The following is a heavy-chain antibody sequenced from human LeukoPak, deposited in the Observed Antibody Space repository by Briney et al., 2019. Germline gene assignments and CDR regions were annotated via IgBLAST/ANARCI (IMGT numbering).Heavy chain of an antibody. V-gene: IGHV5-51*01. Sequence: PGESLKISCKGSGYSFTSYWIGWVRQMPGKGLEWMGIIYPGDSDTRYSPSFQGQVTISADKSISTAYLQRSSLKASDTAMYYCARHPRASTSYYYMDVWGKGTTVTVSS. CDR2: IYPGDSDT. J-gene: IGHJ6*03. CDR3: ARHPRASTSYYYMDV. CDR1: GYSFTSYW.